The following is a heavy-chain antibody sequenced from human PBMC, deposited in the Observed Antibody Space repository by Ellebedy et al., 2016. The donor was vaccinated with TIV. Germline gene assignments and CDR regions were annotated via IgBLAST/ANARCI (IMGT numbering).Heavy chain of an antibody. D-gene: IGHD6-19*01. CDR1: GFTVSSNY. V-gene: IGHV3-53*01. Sequence: GESLKISXVASGFTVSSNYMSWVRQAPGKGLEWVSAIYSSGTTYYADSVKGRFTISRDNSKNTLYLQMNSLRAEDTAVYYCVKGGWLDYWGQGDLVTVSS. CDR2: IYSSGTT. CDR3: VKGGWLDY. J-gene: IGHJ4*02.